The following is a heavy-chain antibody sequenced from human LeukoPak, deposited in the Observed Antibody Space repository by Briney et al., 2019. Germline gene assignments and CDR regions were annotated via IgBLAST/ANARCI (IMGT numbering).Heavy chain of an antibody. CDR2: ISGSGGST. Sequence: GGSLRLSCAASGFTFSSYAMSWVRQAPGKGLEWVSAISGSGGSTYYADSVKGRFTISRDNSKNTLYLQMNSLRAEDTAVYYCAKTRDSSGYYYRPFDYWGQGTLVTVSS. V-gene: IGHV3-23*01. CDR1: GFTFSSYA. CDR3: AKTRDSSGYYYRPFDY. D-gene: IGHD3-22*01. J-gene: IGHJ4*02.